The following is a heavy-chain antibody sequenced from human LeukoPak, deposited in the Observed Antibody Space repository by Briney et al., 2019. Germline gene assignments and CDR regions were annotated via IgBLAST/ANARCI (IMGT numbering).Heavy chain of an antibody. CDR2: INHSGST. J-gene: IGHJ4*02. D-gene: IGHD6-6*01. CDR3: ARGPVLSYFDY. Sequence: PSETLSLTCAVYGVSFSGYYWSWIRQPPGKGLEWIGEINHSGSTNYNPSLKSRVTISVDTSKNQFSLKLSSVTAADTAVYYCARGPVLSYFDYWGQGTLVTVSS. CDR1: GVSFSGYY. V-gene: IGHV4-34*01.